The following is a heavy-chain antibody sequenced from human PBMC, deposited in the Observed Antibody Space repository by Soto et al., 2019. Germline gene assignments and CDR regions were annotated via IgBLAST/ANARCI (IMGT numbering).Heavy chain of an antibody. CDR3: AKLFLYGDYD. CDR1: GFTFNTHG. Sequence: GGSLRLSCAASGFTFNTHGMAWVRQAPGKGLEWVSSISGSATNTYYADSVKGRFAISRDNSKNTLFLQMNSLRAEDTAIYYCAKLFLYGDYDWGQGTLVTVSS. J-gene: IGHJ4*02. CDR2: ISGSATNT. D-gene: IGHD4-17*01. V-gene: IGHV3-23*01.